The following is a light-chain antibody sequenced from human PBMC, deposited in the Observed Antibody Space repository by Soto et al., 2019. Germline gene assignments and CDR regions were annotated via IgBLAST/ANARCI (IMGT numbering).Light chain of an antibody. CDR3: HQTANSPLT. CDR1: QSVSSNY. CDR2: GAS. J-gene: IGKJ2*01. V-gene: IGKV3-20*01. Sequence: EIVLTQSPGTLPSSPGERDTLSCRASQSVSSNYLVWYQQKPGQATRPLIDGASSRATGVQDRFSGSGSGTDFTLTISRLEPEDFEVYYCHQTANSPLTCGRGTMLVIK.